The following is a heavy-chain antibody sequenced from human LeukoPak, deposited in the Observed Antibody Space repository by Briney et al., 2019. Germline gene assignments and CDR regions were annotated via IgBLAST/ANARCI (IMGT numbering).Heavy chain of an antibody. J-gene: IGHJ5*02. CDR3: AKAGYSSPRGWFDP. CDR1: GYTFTSYA. D-gene: IGHD6-13*01. V-gene: IGHV1-3*04. Sequence: ASLKVSCTASGYTFTSYAIHWVRQAPGQRLEWMGWVNTGNGNTKYSPKFQGRVTLISDTSASTAYVVLTSLRSEDTAIYFCAKAGYSSPRGWFDPWGQGTLVTVSS. CDR2: VNTGNGNT.